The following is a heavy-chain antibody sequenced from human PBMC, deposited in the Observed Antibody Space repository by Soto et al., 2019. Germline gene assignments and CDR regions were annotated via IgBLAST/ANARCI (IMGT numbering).Heavy chain of an antibody. CDR3: ARSLYYYDSSGYYAYYFDY. V-gene: IGHV4-59*01. J-gene: IGHJ4*02. D-gene: IGHD3-22*01. CDR2: IYYSGST. CDR1: GGSISSYY. Sequence: SETLSLTCPVSGGSISSYYWSWIRQPPGKGLEWIGYIYYSGSTNYNPSLKSRVTISVDTSKNQFSLKLSSVTAADTAVYYCARSLYYYDSSGYYAYYFDYWGQGTLVTVSS.